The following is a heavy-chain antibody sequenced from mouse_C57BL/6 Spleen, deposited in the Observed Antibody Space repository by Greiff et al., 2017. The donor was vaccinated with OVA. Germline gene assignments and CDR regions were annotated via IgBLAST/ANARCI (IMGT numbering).Heavy chain of an antibody. V-gene: IGHV14-4*01. CDR3: TGPSRAMDY. Sequence: VQLQQSGAELVRPGASVKLSCTASGFNIKDDYMHWVKQRPEQGLEWIGWIDPENGDTAYASKFQGKATITADTSSNTAYLQLSSLTSEDTAVYYCTGPSRAMDYWGQGTSVTVSS. CDR2: IDPENGDT. J-gene: IGHJ4*01. CDR1: GFNIKDDY.